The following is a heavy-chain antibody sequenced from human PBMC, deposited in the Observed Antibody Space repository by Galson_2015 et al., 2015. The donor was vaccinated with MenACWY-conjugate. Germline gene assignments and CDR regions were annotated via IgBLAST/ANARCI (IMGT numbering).Heavy chain of an antibody. CDR1: GFTFSSYW. V-gene: IGHV3-7*03. Sequence: SLRLSCAASGFTFSSYWMSWVRQAPGKGLEWAANIKQDGSEKYYVDSVKGRFTISRDNAKNSLYLQMNSLRAEDTAVYYCARDTGCSSTSCYYYFDYWGQGTLVTVSS. CDR2: IKQDGSEK. J-gene: IGHJ4*02. CDR3: ARDTGCSSTSCYYYFDY. D-gene: IGHD2-2*01.